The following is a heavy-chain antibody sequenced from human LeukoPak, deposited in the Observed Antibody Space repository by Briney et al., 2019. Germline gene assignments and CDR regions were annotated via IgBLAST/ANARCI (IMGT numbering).Heavy chain of an antibody. V-gene: IGHV1-69*01. CDR1: GGTFSSYA. Sequence: GSSVKVSCKASGGTFSSYAISWVRQAPGQGLEWMGGIIPIFGTANYAQKFQGRVTITADESTSTAYMELSSLRSEDTAVYYCASIPYYYGSGSVIINYQGFDPWGQGTLVTVSS. CDR2: IIPIFGTA. J-gene: IGHJ5*02. D-gene: IGHD3-10*01. CDR3: ASIPYYYGSGSVIINYQGFDP.